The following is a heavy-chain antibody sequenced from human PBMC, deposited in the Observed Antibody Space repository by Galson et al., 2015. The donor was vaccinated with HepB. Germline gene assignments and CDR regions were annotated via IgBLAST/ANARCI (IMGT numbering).Heavy chain of an antibody. Sequence: SLRLSCAASGFTFGSYSMKWVRQAPGKGLEWVSYISSSSSTIYYADSMKGRFTISRDNAKNSLYLKMNSLRAEDTAVYYCARFLGYCSGGTCPNYYGMDVWGQGTTVTVSS. CDR2: ISSSSSTI. CDR1: GFTFGSYS. CDR3: ARFLGYCSGGTCPNYYGMDV. V-gene: IGHV3-48*01. J-gene: IGHJ6*02. D-gene: IGHD2-15*01.